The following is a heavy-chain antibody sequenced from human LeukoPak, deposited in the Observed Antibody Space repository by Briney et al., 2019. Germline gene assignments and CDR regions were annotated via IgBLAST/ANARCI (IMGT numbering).Heavy chain of an antibody. CDR2: IYYSGST. D-gene: IGHD3-9*01. CDR3: QRRGGYFRRYNWFDP. Sequence: SETLSLTCTVSGGSISSSSYYWGWIRQPPGKGLEWIGSIYYSGSTYYNPSLKSRVTISVDTSKNQFSLKLSSVTAADTAVYYCQRRGGYFRRYNWFDPWGQGTLVTVSS. V-gene: IGHV4-39*07. J-gene: IGHJ5*02. CDR1: GGSISSSSYY.